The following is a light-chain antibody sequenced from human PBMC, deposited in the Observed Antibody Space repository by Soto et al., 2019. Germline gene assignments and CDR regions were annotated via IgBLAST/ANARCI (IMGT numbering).Light chain of an antibody. CDR2: EGN. CDR1: SGSIPRNY. J-gene: IGLJ2*01. CDR3: QSFDSDNVV. V-gene: IGLV6-57*02. Sequence: NFMLTQPHSVSESPGKTVTISCTGSSGSIPRNYVQWYQQRPGRAPASVIYEGNQRRSGVPDRFSGSIDISSNSASLPISGLKTEDEADYYCQSFDSDNVVFGGGTKLTVL.